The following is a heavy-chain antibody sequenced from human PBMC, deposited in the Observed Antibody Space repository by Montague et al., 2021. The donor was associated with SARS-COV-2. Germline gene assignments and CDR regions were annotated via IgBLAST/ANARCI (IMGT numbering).Heavy chain of an antibody. CDR2: ISHSGST. CDR1: GGSLSGYY. CDR3: ARVPYRLLFVPRYYGMDV. V-gene: IGHV4-34*01. D-gene: IGHD2-2*01. Sequence: SETLSLTCAVYGGSLSGYYWSWIRHPPGEGLEWIAEISHSGSTSYNPSLKSRVTISVDTSKNQFSLELSSATAADTAVYYCARVPYRLLFVPRYYGMDVWGQGTTVTVSS. J-gene: IGHJ6*02.